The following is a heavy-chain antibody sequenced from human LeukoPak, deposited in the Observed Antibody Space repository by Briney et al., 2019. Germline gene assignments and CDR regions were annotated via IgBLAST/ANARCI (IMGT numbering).Heavy chain of an antibody. D-gene: IGHD2-21*01. J-gene: IGHJ4*02. Sequence: SETLSLTCTVSGGSISSSSYYWGWIRQPPGKGLEWIGSIYYSGSTYYNPSLESRVTISVDTSKNQFSLKLSSVTAADTAVYYCARVAVVYFDYWGQGTLVTVSS. V-gene: IGHV4-39*01. CDR2: IYYSGST. CDR3: ARVAVVYFDY. CDR1: GGSISSSSYY.